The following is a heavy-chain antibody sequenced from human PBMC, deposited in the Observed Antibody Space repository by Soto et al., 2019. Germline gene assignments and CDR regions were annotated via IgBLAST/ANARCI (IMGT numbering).Heavy chain of an antibody. CDR1: GYTFTGYY. V-gene: IGHV1-2*04. Sequence: ASVKVSCKASGYTFTGYYKHWVRQAPGQGLEWMGWINPNSGGTNYAQKFQGWVTMTRDTSTGTAYMELSRLRSEDTAVYYCATYQMATSSGLDYWGQGTLVTVSS. CDR2: INPNSGGT. J-gene: IGHJ4*02. CDR3: ATYQMATSSGLDY. D-gene: IGHD6-19*01.